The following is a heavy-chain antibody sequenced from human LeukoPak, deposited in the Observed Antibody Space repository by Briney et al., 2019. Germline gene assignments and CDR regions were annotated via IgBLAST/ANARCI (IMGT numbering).Heavy chain of an antibody. CDR2: ISSYNGKT. CDR1: GYTFTSCG. V-gene: IGHV1-18*01. Sequence: ASVKVSCQASGYTFTSCGISWVRQPPGQGLEWMGWISSYNGKTNYARKLQGRVTRTTDRSTSTAYMELRSLRSDDTAVYYCARVLPPYSSGWYGSGHENWFGPWGQGTLVTVS. J-gene: IGHJ5*02. CDR3: ARVLPPYSSGWYGSGHENWFGP. D-gene: IGHD6-13*01.